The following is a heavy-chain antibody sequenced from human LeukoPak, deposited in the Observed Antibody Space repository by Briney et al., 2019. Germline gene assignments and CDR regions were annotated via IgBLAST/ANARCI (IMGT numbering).Heavy chain of an antibody. D-gene: IGHD6-13*01. J-gene: IGHJ5*02. CDR1: GGSISSGGYS. V-gene: IGHV4-31*03. Sequence: SETLSLTCTVSGGSISSGGYSWSWIRQHPGKGLEWIGYIYYSGSTYYNPSLKSRVTISVDTSKNQFSLKLSSVTAADTAVYYCARAGLIAGNNWFDPWRQGTLVTVSS. CDR2: IYYSGST. CDR3: ARAGLIAGNNWFDP.